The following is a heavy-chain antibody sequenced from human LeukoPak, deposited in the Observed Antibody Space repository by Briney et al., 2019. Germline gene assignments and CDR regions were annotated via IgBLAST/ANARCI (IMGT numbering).Heavy chain of an antibody. CDR1: SGSFSGYY. Sequence: KSSETLSLTCAVYSGSFSGYYWSWIRQPPGKGLEWIGEINHSGNTKYNPSLKSRVTISVDTSKNQFSLKLSSVTAADTAVYYCARLANDTSDDYWGQGTLVTVSS. J-gene: IGHJ4*02. D-gene: IGHD3-22*01. CDR2: INHSGNT. V-gene: IGHV4-34*01. CDR3: ARLANDTSDDY.